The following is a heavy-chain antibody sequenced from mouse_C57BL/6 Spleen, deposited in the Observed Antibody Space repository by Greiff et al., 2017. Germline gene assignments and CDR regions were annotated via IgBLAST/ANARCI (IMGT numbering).Heavy chain of an antibody. J-gene: IGHJ3*01. CDR1: GYTFTSYW. V-gene: IGHV1-61*01. CDR3: ARMGGAGYPFAY. CDR2: IYPSDSET. D-gene: IGHD3-2*02. Sequence: QVQLQQPGAELVRPGSSVKLSCKASGYTFTSYWMDWVKQRPGQGLEWIGNIYPSDSETHYNQKFKDKATLTVDKSSSTAYMQLSSLTSEDSAVYYCARMGGAGYPFAYWGQGTLVTVSA.